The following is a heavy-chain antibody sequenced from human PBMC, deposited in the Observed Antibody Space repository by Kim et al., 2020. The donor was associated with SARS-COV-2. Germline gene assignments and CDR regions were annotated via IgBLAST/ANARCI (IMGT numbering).Heavy chain of an antibody. V-gene: IGHV3-11*01. CDR3: ARGGAWFSPFDV. D-gene: IGHD3-22*01. CDR1: GFSFSDYY. Sequence: GGSLRLSCAASGFSFSDYYMTWLRQAPGKGLEWLAYISNSGSTIYYGDSAKGRFTISRDNAKSSVFLQLDSVRGEDTAVYYCARGGAWFSPFDVWGQGTL. J-gene: IGHJ4*02. CDR2: ISNSGSTI.